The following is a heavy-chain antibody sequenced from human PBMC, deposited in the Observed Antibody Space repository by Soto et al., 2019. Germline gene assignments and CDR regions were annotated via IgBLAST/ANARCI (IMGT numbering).Heavy chain of an antibody. CDR2: IIPIFGTA. J-gene: IGHJ6*02. CDR1: GGTFSSYA. CDR3: ARDLAVAGPTLYYYYGMDV. V-gene: IGHV1-69*01. D-gene: IGHD6-19*01. Sequence: QVQLVQSGAEVKKPGSSVKVSCKASGGTFSSYAISWVRQAPGQGLEWMGGIIPIFGTANYAQKFQGRGTITADESTSTAYMELSSLRSEDTAVYYCARDLAVAGPTLYYYYGMDVWGQGTTVTVSS.